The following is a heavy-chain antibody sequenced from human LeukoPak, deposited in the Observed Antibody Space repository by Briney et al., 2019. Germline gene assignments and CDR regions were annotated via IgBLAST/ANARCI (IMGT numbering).Heavy chain of an antibody. Sequence: QPGGSLRLSCVASGFTVSTDYMSWVRQAPGKGLEWVSLIYSGGSTYYADSVKGRFTISRDSSKNTLYLQMNSLRAEDTAVYYCAQGWDFFDYWGQGTLVTVSS. D-gene: IGHD1-26*01. J-gene: IGHJ4*02. V-gene: IGHV3-66*01. CDR1: GFTVSTDY. CDR3: AQGWDFFDY. CDR2: IYSGGST.